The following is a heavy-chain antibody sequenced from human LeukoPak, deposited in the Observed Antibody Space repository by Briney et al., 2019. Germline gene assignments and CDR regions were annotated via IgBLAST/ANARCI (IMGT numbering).Heavy chain of an antibody. D-gene: IGHD3-9*01. CDR2: IYYSGST. J-gene: IGHJ2*01. CDR1: GGSISSYY. Sequence: SETLSLTCTVSGGSISSYYWSWIRQPPGKGLEWLGYIYYSGSTNYNPSLKSRVTISVDTSKNQFSLKLSSVTAADTAVYYCASGEANYDILTGYSSNWYFDLWGRGTLVTVSS. CDR3: ASGEANYDILTGYSSNWYFDL. V-gene: IGHV4-59*01.